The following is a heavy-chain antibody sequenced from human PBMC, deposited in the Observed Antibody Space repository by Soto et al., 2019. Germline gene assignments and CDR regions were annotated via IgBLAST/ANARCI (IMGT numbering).Heavy chain of an antibody. CDR3: ARDRSGAAAGRYYYYGMDV. J-gene: IGHJ6*02. Sequence: GGSLRLSCAASGFTFSSYDMHWVRQATGKGLEWVSAIGTVGDTYYPGSVKGRFTISRENAKNSLYLQMNSLRAEDTAVYYCARDRSGAAAGRYYYYGMDVWGQGTTVTVSS. CDR1: GFTFSSYD. CDR2: IGTVGDT. V-gene: IGHV3-13*01. D-gene: IGHD6-13*01.